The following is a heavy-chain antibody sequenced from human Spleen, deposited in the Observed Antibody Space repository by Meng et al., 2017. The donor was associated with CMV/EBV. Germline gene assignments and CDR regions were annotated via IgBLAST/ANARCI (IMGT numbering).Heavy chain of an antibody. Sequence: SETLSLTCTVSGGSISSGGYYWSWIRQHPGKGLEWSGYIYYSGSTYYNPSLKSRVTISVDTSKNQFSLKLSSVTAADTAVYYCARGEKGYSSSWYLYWGQGTLVTVSS. V-gene: IGHV4-31*03. J-gene: IGHJ4*02. CDR3: ARGEKGYSSSWYLY. CDR2: IYYSGST. D-gene: IGHD6-13*01. CDR1: GGSISSGGYY.